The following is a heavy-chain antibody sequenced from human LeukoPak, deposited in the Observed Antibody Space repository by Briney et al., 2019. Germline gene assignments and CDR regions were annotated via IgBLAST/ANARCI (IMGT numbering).Heavy chain of an antibody. CDR1: GFTFEDFG. Sequence: GGSLRLTCAASGFTFEDFGMTWVRHVPGKGLEWVSGINWNGVKTHYADSVKGRFTISRDNAKNTLYLEMNSLRVDDTALYHCARDSGIWFGTRDAFDIWGQGTMVTVST. J-gene: IGHJ3*02. D-gene: IGHD3-10*01. CDR3: ARDSGIWFGTRDAFDI. V-gene: IGHV3-20*01. CDR2: INWNGVKT.